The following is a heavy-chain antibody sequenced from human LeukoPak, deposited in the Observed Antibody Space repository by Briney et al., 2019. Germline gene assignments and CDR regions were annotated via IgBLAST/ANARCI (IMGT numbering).Heavy chain of an antibody. J-gene: IGHJ4*02. CDR2: IYPGDSDT. D-gene: IGHD3-9*01. Sequence: GEPLKISCKGSGYSFTSYWIGWVRQMPGKGLEWMGIIYPGDSDTRYSPSFQGQVTISADKSISTAYLQWSSLKASDTAMYYCARWDYDILTGYSYYFDYWGQGTLVTVSS. V-gene: IGHV5-51*01. CDR1: GYSFTSYW. CDR3: ARWDYDILTGYSYYFDY.